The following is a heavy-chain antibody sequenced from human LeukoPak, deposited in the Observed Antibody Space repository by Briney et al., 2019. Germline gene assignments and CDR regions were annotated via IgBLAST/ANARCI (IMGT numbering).Heavy chain of an antibody. CDR1: GFTVSSNY. D-gene: IGHD2-8*01. Sequence: GGSLRLSCAASGFTVSSNYMSWVRQAPGKGLEWVAVISYDGSNKYYADSVKGRFTISRDNSKNTLYLQMNSLRAEDTAVYYCARDPHMVLMVYATYFDYWGQGTLVTVSS. J-gene: IGHJ4*02. CDR3: ARDPHMVLMVYATYFDY. V-gene: IGHV3-30*03. CDR2: ISYDGSNK.